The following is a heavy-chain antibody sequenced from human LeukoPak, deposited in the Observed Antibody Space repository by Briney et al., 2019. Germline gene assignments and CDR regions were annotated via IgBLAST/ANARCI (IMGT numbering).Heavy chain of an antibody. Sequence: PGGSLRLSCAASEFAFGSSWMAWVRQAPGKGPEWVATINQDGSEKSYVDSVKGRFTISRDNAKNSLYLQMNSLRAEDTAVYYCARQRAGFTVTTSDYWGQGTLVTVSS. D-gene: IGHD4-17*01. V-gene: IGHV3-7*01. CDR2: INQDGSEK. CDR1: EFAFGSSW. CDR3: ARQRAGFTVTTSDY. J-gene: IGHJ4*02.